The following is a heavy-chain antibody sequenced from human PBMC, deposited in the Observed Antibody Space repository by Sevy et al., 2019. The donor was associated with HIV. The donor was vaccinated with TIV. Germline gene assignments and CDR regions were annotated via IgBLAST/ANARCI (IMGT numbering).Heavy chain of an antibody. CDR2: IYYSGST. V-gene: IGHV4-39*01. J-gene: IGHJ5*02. Sequence: SETLSLTCTVSGGSISSSSYYWGWIRQPPGKGLEWIGSIYYSGSTYYNPSLKSRVTISVDTSKTQFSLKLSSVTAAETAVYYCARHLAYYYDSSGYYFDKGNWFDPWGQGTLVTVSS. CDR1: GGSISSSSYY. D-gene: IGHD3-22*01. CDR3: ARHLAYYYDSSGYYFDKGNWFDP.